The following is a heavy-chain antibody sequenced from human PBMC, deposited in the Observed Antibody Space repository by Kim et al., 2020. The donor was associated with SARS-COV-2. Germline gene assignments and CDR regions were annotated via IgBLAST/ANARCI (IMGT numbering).Heavy chain of an antibody. J-gene: IGHJ4*02. D-gene: IGHD6-13*01. CDR3: ARNLIAAAGEV. Sequence: TNYARKRQGRVTMTTDTSTSTAYMELRSLRSDDTAVYYCARNLIAAAGEVWGQGTLVTVSS. V-gene: IGHV1-18*01. CDR2: T.